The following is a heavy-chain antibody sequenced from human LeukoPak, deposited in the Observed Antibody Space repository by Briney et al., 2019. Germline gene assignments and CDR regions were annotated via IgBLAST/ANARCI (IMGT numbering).Heavy chain of an antibody. Sequence: GGSLRLSCAASGFTFNNYAMSWVRQAPGKGLEWVSVIYSGGSTYYADSVRGRFTISRDNSKNTLYLQMNSLRAEDTAVYYCAKGPGWLVATGGWFDPWGQGTLVTVSS. V-gene: IGHV3-23*03. J-gene: IGHJ5*02. CDR1: GFTFNNYA. D-gene: IGHD5-12*01. CDR3: AKGPGWLVATGGWFDP. CDR2: IYSGGST.